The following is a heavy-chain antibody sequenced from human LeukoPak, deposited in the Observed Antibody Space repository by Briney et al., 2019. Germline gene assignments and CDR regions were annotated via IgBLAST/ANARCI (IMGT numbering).Heavy chain of an antibody. CDR3: ARVDPGGYYYDSSGYYPFDY. CDR1: GYTFTSYA. CDR2: IIPIFGTA. Sequence: GASVKVSCKASGYTFTSYAISWVRQAPGQGLEWMGGIIPIFGTANYAQKFQGRVTITADESTSTAYMELSSLRSEDTAVYYCARVDPGGYYYDSSGYYPFDYWGQGTLVTVSS. D-gene: IGHD3-22*01. V-gene: IGHV1-69*13. J-gene: IGHJ4*02.